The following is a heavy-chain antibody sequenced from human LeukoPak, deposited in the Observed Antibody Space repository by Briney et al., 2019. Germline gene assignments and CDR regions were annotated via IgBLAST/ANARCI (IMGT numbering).Heavy chain of an antibody. J-gene: IGHJ4*02. V-gene: IGHV4-59*01. CDR3: ARGELRVGATAFDY. D-gene: IGHD1-26*01. CDR1: GGSISSYY. CDR2: IYYSGST. Sequence: SETLSPTCTVSGGSISSYYWSWIRQPPGKGLERIGYIYYSGSTNHNPSLKSRVTMSVDTSKKQFSLKLSSVTAADTAVYYCARGELRVGATAFDYWGQGTLVTVSS.